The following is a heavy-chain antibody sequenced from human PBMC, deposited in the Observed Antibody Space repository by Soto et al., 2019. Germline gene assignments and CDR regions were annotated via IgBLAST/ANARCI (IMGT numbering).Heavy chain of an antibody. V-gene: IGHV3-21*01. D-gene: IGHD3-10*01. CDR3: ARDLELLWFGELSRPHGMDV. CDR1: GFTFSSYS. J-gene: IGHJ6*02. CDR2: ISSRSSYI. Sequence: EVQLVESGGGLVKPGGSLRLSCAASGFTFSSYSMNWVRQAPGKWLEWVSSISSRSSYIDYADSVKGRYTISRDNAKNSLYLQMNSLRAEDTAVYYCARDLELLWFGELSRPHGMDVWGQGTTVTVSS.